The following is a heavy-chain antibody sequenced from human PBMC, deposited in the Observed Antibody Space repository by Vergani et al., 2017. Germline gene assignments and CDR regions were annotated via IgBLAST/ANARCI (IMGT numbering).Heavy chain of an antibody. J-gene: IGHJ6*03. CDR3: ARYNIEGGSSWTYYYYYYMDV. CDR1: GGSFSGYY. V-gene: IGHV4-34*01. D-gene: IGHD6-13*01. Sequence: QVQLQQWGAGLLKPSETLSLTCAVYGGSFSGYYWSWIRQPPGKGLEWIGEINHSGSTNYNPSLKSRVTISVDTSKNQFSLKLSSVTAADTAVYYCARYNIEGGSSWTYYYYYYMDVWGKGTTVTVSS. CDR2: INHSGST.